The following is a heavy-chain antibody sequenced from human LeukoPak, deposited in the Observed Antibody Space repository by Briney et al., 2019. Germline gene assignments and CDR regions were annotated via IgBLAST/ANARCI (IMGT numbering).Heavy chain of an antibody. J-gene: IGHJ4*02. CDR3: TTSPQYGGY. V-gene: IGHV4-39*02. CDR2: IYYSAST. CDR1: GVSISSSGYY. Sequence: SETLSLTCTVSGVSISSSGYYWGWIRQPPGKGLEWIGTIYYSASTQYNPTLKSRVTISVDTSKNHISLKLSSVTAADTAVYYCTTSPQYGGYLGQGTLVTVSS. D-gene: IGHD4-23*01.